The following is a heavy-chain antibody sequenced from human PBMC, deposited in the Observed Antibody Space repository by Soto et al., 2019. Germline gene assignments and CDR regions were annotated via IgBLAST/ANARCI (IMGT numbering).Heavy chain of an antibody. CDR2: IWYDGSNR. CDR1: GFTFNNYG. Sequence: PGGSLRLSCAASGFTFNNYGMHWVRQAPGKGLEWVALIWYDGSNREYADSVKGRFTISRDNSKNTLYLQMSSLRVEDTAVYYCATPVLRFLEWLLSGDYWGQGTLVTVSS. D-gene: IGHD3-3*01. V-gene: IGHV3-33*01. J-gene: IGHJ4*02. CDR3: ATPVLRFLEWLLSGDY.